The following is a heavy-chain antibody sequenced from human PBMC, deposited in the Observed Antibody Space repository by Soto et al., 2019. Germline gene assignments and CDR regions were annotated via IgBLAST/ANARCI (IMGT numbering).Heavy chain of an antibody. J-gene: IGHJ4*02. Sequence: GSLRLSCAASGFTFSSYGMHWVRQAPGKGLEWVAVISTDGSKKHYADSVKGRFTIPRDNSKNTLFLQMNSLRAEDTAVYYCAKDGSGTYYIFDYWGQGTLVTVSS. CDR1: GFTFSSYG. CDR3: AKDGSGTYYIFDY. V-gene: IGHV3-30*18. D-gene: IGHD3-10*01. CDR2: ISTDGSKK.